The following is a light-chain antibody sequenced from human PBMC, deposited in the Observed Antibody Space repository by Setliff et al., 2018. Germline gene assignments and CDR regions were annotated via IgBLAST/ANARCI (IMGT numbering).Light chain of an antibody. J-gene: IGLJ1*01. V-gene: IGLV2-14*03. CDR1: SSDVGGYDY. CDR2: DVT. CDR3: SSYTVGSILSV. Sequence: QSALTQPASVSGSPGQSITFSCTGSSSDVGGYDYVSWYQQHPGKAPKLLIYDVTNRPSGVSNRFSGSKSGNTASLTISGLQAEDEAEYFCSSYTVGSILSVFGTGTKVTVL.